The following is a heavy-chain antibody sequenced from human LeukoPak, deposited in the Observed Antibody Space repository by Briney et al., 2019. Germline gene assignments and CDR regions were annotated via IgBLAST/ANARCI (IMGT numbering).Heavy chain of an antibody. Sequence: GGSLRLSCAASGFTFSSYGMHWVRQAPGKGLEWVAVISYDGSNKYYADSVKGRFTISRDNSKNTLYLQMNSLRAEDTAVYYCAKGKHRIAVAVYFDYWGQGTLVTVSS. V-gene: IGHV3-30*18. J-gene: IGHJ4*02. CDR1: GFTFSSYG. D-gene: IGHD6-19*01. CDR3: AKGKHRIAVAVYFDY. CDR2: ISYDGSNK.